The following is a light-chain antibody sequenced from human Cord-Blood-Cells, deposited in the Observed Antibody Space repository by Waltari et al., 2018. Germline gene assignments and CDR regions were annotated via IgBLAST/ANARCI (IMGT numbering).Light chain of an antibody. CDR3: QQRYSTPWT. CDR1: QSISSY. V-gene: IGKV1-39*01. CDR2: AAS. J-gene: IGKJ1*01. Sequence: DIQMTQSPSSLPASVGDRVTITCRASQSISSYLYWYQQKPGKAPKLLIYAASSLQSGVPSRFSGSGSGTDFTLTSSSLQPEDFATYDCQQRYSTPWTFGQGTKVEIK.